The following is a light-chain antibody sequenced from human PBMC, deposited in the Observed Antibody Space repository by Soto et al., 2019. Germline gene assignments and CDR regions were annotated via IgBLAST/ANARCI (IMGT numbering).Light chain of an antibody. CDR1: SSDVGGYNS. V-gene: IGLV2-14*01. J-gene: IGLJ3*02. Sequence: QSALTQPASVSGSPGQSITITCTGTSSDVGGYNSVSWYQQHPGKAPKLIIYEVTNRPSGVSDRFSGSKSGNTASLTISGLQAEDEADYYCYSYGSGNTRVFGGGTKLTVL. CDR2: EVT. CDR3: YSYGSGNTRV.